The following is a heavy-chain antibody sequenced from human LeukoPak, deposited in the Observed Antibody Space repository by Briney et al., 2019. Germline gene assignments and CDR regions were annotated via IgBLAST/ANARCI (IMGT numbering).Heavy chain of an antibody. V-gene: IGHV3-30*04. CDR2: ISYDGSNN. CDR1: GFTFSSYA. CDR3: ASSYYDILTGPTELNY. D-gene: IGHD3-9*01. J-gene: IGHJ4*01. Sequence: GGSLRLSCAASGFTFSSYAMHWVRQAPGKGLEWVAVISYDGSNNYYADSVKGRFTVSRDNSKNTLFLQMNRLRVEVTAVYYCASSYYDILTGPTELNYWGQGTLVIVSS.